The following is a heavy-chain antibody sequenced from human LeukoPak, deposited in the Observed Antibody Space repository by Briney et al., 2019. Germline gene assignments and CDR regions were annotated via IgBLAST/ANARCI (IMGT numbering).Heavy chain of an antibody. CDR1: GYTFTSYD. Sequence: ASVKVSCKASGYTFTSYDMNWVRQATGQGLEWMGWMNPNSGNTGYAQKFQGRVTITRNTSISTAYMELSSLRSEDTAVYYCARVSYGSGSYQYYYYYYYMDVWGKGTTVTVSS. CDR2: MNPNSGNT. D-gene: IGHD3-10*01. V-gene: IGHV1-8*03. J-gene: IGHJ6*03. CDR3: ARVSYGSGSYQYYYYYYYMDV.